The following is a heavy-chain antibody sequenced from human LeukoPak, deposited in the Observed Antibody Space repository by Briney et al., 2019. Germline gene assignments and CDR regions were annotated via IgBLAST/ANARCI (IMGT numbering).Heavy chain of an antibody. CDR3: ARESVDIVATDAFDI. CDR1: GFTFSSYW. V-gene: IGHV3-7*01. Sequence: GGSLRLSCAASGFTFSSYWMSWVRQAPGKGLEWVANIKQDGSEKYYVDSVKGRFTISRDNAKNSLYLQMNSLRAEDTAVYYCARESVDIVATDAFDIWGQGTMVTVSS. CDR2: IKQDGSEK. J-gene: IGHJ3*02. D-gene: IGHD5-12*01.